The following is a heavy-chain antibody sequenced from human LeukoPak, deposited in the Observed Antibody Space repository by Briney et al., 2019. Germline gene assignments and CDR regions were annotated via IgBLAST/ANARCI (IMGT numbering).Heavy chain of an antibody. CDR2: INRDGSST. Sequence: GGSLRLSCAASGFTFSSFLMNWVRQAPGKGLVWVSRINRDGSSTTYADSVKGRFTISRDNTKNTLYLQMNSLRAEDTAVYYCARYIVATGTDALDIWGQGTMVTVSS. CDR1: GFTFSSFL. D-gene: IGHD6-13*01. J-gene: IGHJ3*02. V-gene: IGHV3-74*01. CDR3: ARYIVATGTDALDI.